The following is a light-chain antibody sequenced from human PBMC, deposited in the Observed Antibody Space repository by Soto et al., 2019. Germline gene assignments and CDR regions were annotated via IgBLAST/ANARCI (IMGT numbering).Light chain of an antibody. CDR1: QSVNSN. Sequence: EIVMTQSPATLSVSPGERATLSCRASQSVNSNYLAWYQQKPGQAPRLLIYGISKRATDIPDRFSGSGSGTEFTLTISSLQPEDFATYYCQQHSKWPITFGQGTRLEI. CDR3: QQHSKWPIT. V-gene: IGKV3D-15*01. J-gene: IGKJ5*01. CDR2: GIS.